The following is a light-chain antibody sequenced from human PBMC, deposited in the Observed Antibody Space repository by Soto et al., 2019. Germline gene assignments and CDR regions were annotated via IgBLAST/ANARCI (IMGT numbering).Light chain of an antibody. J-gene: IGKJ1*01. CDR1: QSISSW. Sequence: GDRVTITCRASQSISSWLAWYQQKPGKAPKLLIYDVSSLESGVPSRFSGSAPATEFTLTISSLQPDDSATYYCQQYNTFWTFGQGTKVDI. V-gene: IGKV1-5*01. CDR2: DVS. CDR3: QQYNTFWT.